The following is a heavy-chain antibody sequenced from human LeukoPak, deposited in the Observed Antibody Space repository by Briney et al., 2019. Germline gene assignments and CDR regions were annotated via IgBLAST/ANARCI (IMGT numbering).Heavy chain of an antibody. CDR3: ATASMVRGVIEY. CDR2: ISGSGGST. D-gene: IGHD3-10*01. J-gene: IGHJ4*02. V-gene: IGHV3-23*01. Sequence: GGSLRLSCAASGFTFSSYAMSWVRQAPGKGLEWVSAISGSGGSTYYADSVKGRFTISRDNSKNTLYLQMTGLRAEDRAVYYCATASMVRGVIEYWGEGTLVTVSS. CDR1: GFTFSSYA.